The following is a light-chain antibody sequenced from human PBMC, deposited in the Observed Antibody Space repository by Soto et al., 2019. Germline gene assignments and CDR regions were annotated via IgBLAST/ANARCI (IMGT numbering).Light chain of an antibody. Sequence: QSVLTHPVSVSGAPRESVTISYNRTSSDVGSYNRVSWYQQPPGTAPKLMIYEVTNRPSGVPDRFSGSKSGNTASLTISGLQAEDEADYCSSYTSSDTYVFGTGTKVTVL. CDR3: SSYTSSDTYV. V-gene: IGLV2-18*02. CDR1: SSDVGSYNR. CDR2: EVT. J-gene: IGLJ1*01.